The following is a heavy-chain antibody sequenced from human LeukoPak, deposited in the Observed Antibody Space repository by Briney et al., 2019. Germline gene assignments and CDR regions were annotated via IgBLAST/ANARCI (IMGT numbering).Heavy chain of an antibody. V-gene: IGHV4-39*01. Sequence: SETLSLTCTVSGGSISSSSYYWGWIRQPPGKGLEWIGSIYYSGSTYYNPSLKSRVTISVDTSKNQFSLKLSPVTAADTAVYYCAAYYDFWSGYPNSDYWGQGTLVTVSS. CDR3: AAYYDFWSGYPNSDY. CDR1: GGSISSSSYY. CDR2: IYYSGST. J-gene: IGHJ4*02. D-gene: IGHD3-3*01.